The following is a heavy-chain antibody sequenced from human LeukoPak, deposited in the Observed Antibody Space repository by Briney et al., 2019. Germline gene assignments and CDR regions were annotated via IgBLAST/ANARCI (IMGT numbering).Heavy chain of an antibody. CDR1: GYTLTELS. CDR3: ARDARGAAAADDAFDI. J-gene: IGHJ3*02. Sequence: ASVKVSCKVSGYTLTELSMHWVRQAPGKGLEWMGGFDPEDGETIYAQKFQGRVTMTEDTSTDTAYMELSSLTSEDTAVYYCARDARGAAAADDAFDIWGQGTMVTVSS. D-gene: IGHD6-13*01. CDR2: FDPEDGET. V-gene: IGHV1-24*01.